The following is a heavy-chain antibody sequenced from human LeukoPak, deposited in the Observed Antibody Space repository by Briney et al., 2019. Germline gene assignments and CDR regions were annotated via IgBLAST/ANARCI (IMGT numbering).Heavy chain of an antibody. Sequence: APVKVSCKASGYTFTSYDINWVRQATGQGLEWMGWLNPNSGNTGYAQKFQGRVTISRNTSINTAYMELSSLRSEDTAVYYCARTTVSGRDNWFDPWGQGTLVTVSS. V-gene: IGHV1-8*03. D-gene: IGHD6-19*01. CDR2: LNPNSGNT. CDR1: GYTFTSYD. CDR3: ARTTVSGRDNWFDP. J-gene: IGHJ5*02.